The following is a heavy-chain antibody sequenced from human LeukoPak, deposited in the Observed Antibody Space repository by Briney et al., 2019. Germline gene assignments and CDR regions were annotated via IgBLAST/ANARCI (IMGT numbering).Heavy chain of an antibody. D-gene: IGHD1-26*01. J-gene: IGHJ4*02. CDR1: GASISSTGHY. V-gene: IGHV4-39*01. Sequence: SETLSLTCVVSGASISSTGHYWGWIRQSPGKGLKWIGSIYYAGSAYYNPSLKSRVSISVDPSKNHFSLKLKSVTAADTALYYCVRQIGATETDYWGQGTLVTVSS. CDR3: VRQIGATETDY. CDR2: IYYAGSA.